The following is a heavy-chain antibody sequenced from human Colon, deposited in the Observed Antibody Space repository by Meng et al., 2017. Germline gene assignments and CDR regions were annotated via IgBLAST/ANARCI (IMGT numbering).Heavy chain of an antibody. CDR1: GFTLKNNY. Sequence: VQLVESGGDLVQPGGSLGLSCVVSGFTLKNNYIHWVRQDPVRGLEWVAILYSGRITYYADSVKGRFTISRDDSKNTVHLQMNSLTVDDTALYYCATESFAAWGQGTLVTVSS. J-gene: IGHJ5*02. CDR3: ATESFAA. D-gene: IGHD3-16*02. V-gene: IGHV3-66*02. CDR2: LYSGRIT.